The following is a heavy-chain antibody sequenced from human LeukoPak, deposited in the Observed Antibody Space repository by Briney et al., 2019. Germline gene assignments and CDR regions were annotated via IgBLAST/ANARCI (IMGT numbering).Heavy chain of an antibody. Sequence: SETLSLTCTVSGGSISSSSYYWGWIRQPPGKGLEWIGSIYYSGSTYYNPSLKSRVTISVDTSKNQFSLRLSSVTAADTAVYYCTREVEGYSYASGRFLHFDPWGQGTLVTVSS. CDR2: IYYSGST. D-gene: IGHD3-10*01. V-gene: IGHV4-39*07. CDR3: TREVEGYSYASGRFLHFDP. CDR1: GGSISSSSYY. J-gene: IGHJ5*02.